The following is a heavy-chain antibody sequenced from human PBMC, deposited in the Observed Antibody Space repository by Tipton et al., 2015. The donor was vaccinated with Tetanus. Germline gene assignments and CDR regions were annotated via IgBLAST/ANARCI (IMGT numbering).Heavy chain of an antibody. D-gene: IGHD2-2*01. CDR1: GGSISSSSYY. J-gene: IGHJ4*02. CDR3: ARDNSVPAALDY. V-gene: IGHV4-39*07. Sequence: TLSLTCTVSGGSISSSSYYWGWIRQPPGKGLEWIGRIYTSGSTNYNPSLKSRVTMSVDTSKNQFSLKLSSVTAADTAVYYCARDNSVPAALDYWGQGTLVTVSS. CDR2: IYTSGST.